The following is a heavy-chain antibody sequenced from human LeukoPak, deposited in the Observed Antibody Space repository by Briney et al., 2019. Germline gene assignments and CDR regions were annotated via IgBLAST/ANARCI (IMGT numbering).Heavy chain of an antibody. CDR2: IYTSGST. CDR1: GGSISSYY. CDR3: ARDQTSGSYYYY. V-gene: IGHV4-4*07. D-gene: IGHD1-26*01. Sequence: SETLSLTCTVSGGSISSYYWSWIRQPAGKGLEWIGRIYTSGSTNYNPSLKGRVTMSADTSKNQFSLKLSSVTAADTAVYYCARDQTSGSYYYYWGQGTLVTVSS. J-gene: IGHJ4*02.